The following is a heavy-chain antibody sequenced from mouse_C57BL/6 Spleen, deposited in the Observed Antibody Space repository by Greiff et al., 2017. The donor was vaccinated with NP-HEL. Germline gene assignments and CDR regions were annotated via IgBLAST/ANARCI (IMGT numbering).Heavy chain of an antibody. CDR2: IHPNSGST. CDR1: GYTFTSYW. D-gene: IGHD1-1*01. J-gene: IGHJ2*01. Sequence: QVQLQQSGAELVKPGASVKLSCKASGYTFTSYWMHWVKQRPGQGLEWIGMIHPNSGSTNYNEKFKSKATLTVDKSSSTAYMQLSSLTSEDSAVYYCARLSPYYGSTFDYWGQGTTLTVSS. V-gene: IGHV1-64*01. CDR3: ARLSPYYGSTFDY.